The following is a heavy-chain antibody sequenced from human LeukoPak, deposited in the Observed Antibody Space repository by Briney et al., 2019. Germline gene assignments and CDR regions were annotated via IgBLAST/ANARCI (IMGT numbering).Heavy chain of an antibody. Sequence: SETLSLTCTVSGGSISSGDYYWSWIRQPPGKGLEWIGYIYYIGSTYYNPSLKSRVTISVDTSKNQFSLKLSSVTAADTAVYYCAREVAYCGGDCYHSDYWGQGTLVTVSS. V-gene: IGHV4-30-4*01. CDR2: IYYIGST. CDR1: GGSISSGDYY. CDR3: AREVAYCGGDCYHSDY. J-gene: IGHJ4*02. D-gene: IGHD2-21*02.